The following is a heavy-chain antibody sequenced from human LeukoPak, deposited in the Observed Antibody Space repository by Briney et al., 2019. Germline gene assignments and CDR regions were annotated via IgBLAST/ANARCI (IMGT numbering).Heavy chain of an antibody. V-gene: IGHV5-51*01. CDR2: IYPGDSDT. Sequence: GESLKISCKGSGYSFTSYWIGWVRQMPGKGLEWMGIIYPGDSDTRYSPSFQGQVTISADKSIGTAYLQWSSLKASDTAMYYCARIHSSSWSDDAFDIWGQGTMVTVSS. J-gene: IGHJ3*02. CDR3: ARIHSSSWSDDAFDI. D-gene: IGHD6-13*01. CDR1: GYSFTSYW.